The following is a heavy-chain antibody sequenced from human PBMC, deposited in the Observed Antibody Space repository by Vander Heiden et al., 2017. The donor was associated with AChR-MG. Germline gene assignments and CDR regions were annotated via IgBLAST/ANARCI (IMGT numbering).Heavy chain of an antibody. D-gene: IGHD1-26*01. J-gene: IGHJ4*02. CDR1: GGSISSGSYY. V-gene: IGHV4-61*02. Sequence: QVQLQESGPGLVKPSQTLSLTCTVSGGSISSGSYYWSWIRQPAGKGLEWIGRIYTSGSTNYNPSLKSRVTISVDTSKNQFSLKLSSVTAADTAVYYCAREELGLQDYWGQGTLVTVSS. CDR2: IYTSGST. CDR3: AREELGLQDY.